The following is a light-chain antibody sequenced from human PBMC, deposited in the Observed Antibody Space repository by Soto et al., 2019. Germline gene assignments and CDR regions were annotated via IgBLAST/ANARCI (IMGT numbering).Light chain of an antibody. V-gene: IGLV2-14*01. CDR1: SSDVGGYNY. CDR3: PSYPSSSTWV. J-gene: IGLJ3*02. CDR2: EVS. Sequence: QSALTQPASVSGSPGQSITISCTGTSSDVGGYNYVSWYQQHPGKAPKLMIYEVSNRPSGVSNRFSGSKSGNTASLAISGLQAEAAADYYCPSYPSSSTWVFGGGTKLTVL.